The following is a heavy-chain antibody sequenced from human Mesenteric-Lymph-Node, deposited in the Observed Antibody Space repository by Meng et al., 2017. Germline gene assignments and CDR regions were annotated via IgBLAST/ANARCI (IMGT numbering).Heavy chain of an antibody. CDR1: GVCFSGYY. V-gene: IGHV4-34*01. J-gene: IGHJ5*02. CDR2: INHSGST. D-gene: IGHD4-17*01. Sequence: QVKLQQCGGGVVKPGESLSLTCAVYGVCFSGYYWSWIRQPPGKGLEWIAEINHSGSTNYNPSLKSRVTISVNTYKNQFSLKLSSVTAADTAVYYCARRYGASAYDWFDPWGQGTLVTVSS. CDR3: ARRYGASAYDWFDP.